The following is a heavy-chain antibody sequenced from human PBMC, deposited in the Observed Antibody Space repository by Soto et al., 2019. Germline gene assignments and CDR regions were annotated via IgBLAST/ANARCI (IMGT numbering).Heavy chain of an antibody. D-gene: IGHD2-21*01. J-gene: IGHJ6*02. CDR3: ARVDVKIGYGMDV. CDR1: GGSISSSNW. Sequence: PSETLSLTCAVSGGSISSSNWWSWVRQPPGKGLEWIGEIYHSGSTNYNPSLKSRVTISVDKSKNQFSLKLSSVTAADTAVYYCARVDVKIGYGMDVWGQGTTVTVSS. CDR2: IYHSGST. V-gene: IGHV4-4*02.